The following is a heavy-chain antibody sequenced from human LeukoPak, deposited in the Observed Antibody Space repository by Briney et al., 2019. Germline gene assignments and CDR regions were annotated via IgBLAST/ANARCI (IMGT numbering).Heavy chain of an antibody. CDR1: GGSISSSSYY. D-gene: IGHD3-22*01. CDR2: IYYSGST. V-gene: IGHV4-39*01. J-gene: IGHJ4*02. CDR3: ARYVNYDSSRSFDY. Sequence: SETLSLTCTVSGGSISSSSYYWGWIRQPPGKGLEWIGSIYYSGSTYYNPSLKSRVTISVDTSKNQFSLKLSSVTAADTAVYYCARYVNYDSSRSFDYWGQGTLVTVSS.